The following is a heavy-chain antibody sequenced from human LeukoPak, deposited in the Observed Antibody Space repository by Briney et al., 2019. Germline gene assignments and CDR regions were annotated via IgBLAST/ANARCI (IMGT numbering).Heavy chain of an antibody. J-gene: IGHJ4*02. CDR2: IKQDGSEK. Sequence: TGGSLRLSRAVSGFTFRNYWMSWVRQAPGKGLEWVANIKQDGSEKYYVDSVKGRFTISRDNAENSLYLQMNTLRAEDTAVYYCARVGYTYAYQYWGQGTLVTVSS. CDR1: GFTFRNYW. D-gene: IGHD5-18*01. V-gene: IGHV3-7*01. CDR3: ARVGYTYAYQY.